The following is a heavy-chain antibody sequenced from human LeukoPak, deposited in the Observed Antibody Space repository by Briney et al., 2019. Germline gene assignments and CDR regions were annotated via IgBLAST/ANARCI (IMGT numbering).Heavy chain of an antibody. CDR2: INPSGGST. V-gene: IGHV1-46*01. J-gene: IGHJ5*02. D-gene: IGHD1-7*01. CDR1: GYTFTSYY. Sequence: ASVKVSCKASGYTFTSYYMHWVRQAPGQGLEWMGIINPSGGSTSYAQKFQGRVTMTRDTSTSTVYMELSSLRSEDTAVYYCAREGLGTTFSAWFDPWGQGTLVIVSS. CDR3: AREGLGTTFSAWFDP.